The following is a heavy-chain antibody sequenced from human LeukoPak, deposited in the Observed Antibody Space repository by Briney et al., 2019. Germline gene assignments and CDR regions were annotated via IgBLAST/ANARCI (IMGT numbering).Heavy chain of an antibody. CDR3: ARVHEQQLVLRSDWYFDL. V-gene: IGHV4-59*01. D-gene: IGHD6-13*01. Sequence: PSKTLSLTCTVSGGSISSYYWSWIRPPPGKGLEWIGYIYYSGSTNYNPSLKSRVTISVDTSKNQFSLKLSSVTAADTAVYYCARVHEQQLVLRSDWYFDLWGRGTLVTVSS. J-gene: IGHJ2*01. CDR1: GGSISSYY. CDR2: IYYSGST.